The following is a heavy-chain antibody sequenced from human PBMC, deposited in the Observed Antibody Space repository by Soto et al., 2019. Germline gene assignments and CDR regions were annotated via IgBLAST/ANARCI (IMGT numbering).Heavy chain of an antibody. V-gene: IGHV1-69*12. Sequence: QVHLVQSGAEVKKPGSSVKVSCKAPGGTFSNHAINWVRQAPGQGLEWMGRIIPIFTTTNYAQKFQGRVTMTADESTITAYLELSSLKHDDTSVYYCAREVAADCTFREDVFDIWGQGTFVTVSS. CDR3: AREVAADCTFREDVFDI. CDR2: IIPIFTTT. CDR1: GGTFSNHA. J-gene: IGHJ3*02. D-gene: IGHD6-13*01.